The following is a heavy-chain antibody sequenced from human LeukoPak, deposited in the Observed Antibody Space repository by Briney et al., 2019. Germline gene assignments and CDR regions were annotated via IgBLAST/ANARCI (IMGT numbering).Heavy chain of an antibody. J-gene: IGHJ4*02. CDR3: ARDFGWLSGFDN. CDR2: ISYDGTSK. V-gene: IGHV3-30-3*01. CDR1: GFTFSSYA. Sequence: PGRSLRLSCAASGFTFSSYAIHWVRQAPGKGLEWVAIISYDGTSKYYADSVRGRFTISRDNSKNTLYLQMNSLRAEDTAVYYCARDFGWLSGFDNWGQGTLVTVSS. D-gene: IGHD3-9*01.